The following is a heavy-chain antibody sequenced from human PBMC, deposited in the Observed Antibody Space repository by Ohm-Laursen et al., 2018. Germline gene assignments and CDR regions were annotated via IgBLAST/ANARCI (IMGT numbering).Heavy chain of an antibody. CDR1: GGSITGYY. J-gene: IGHJ4*02. CDR2: MFYSGST. Sequence: SETLSLTCTVSGGSITGYYWSWIRQPPGKGLEWIGYMFYSGSTNYNPSLKSRVTISLDTSKNQFSLKLSSVTAADTAVYYCARSTYYYGSGYFDSWGQGTLVTV. D-gene: IGHD3-10*01. V-gene: IGHV4-59*01. CDR3: ARSTYYYGSGYFDS.